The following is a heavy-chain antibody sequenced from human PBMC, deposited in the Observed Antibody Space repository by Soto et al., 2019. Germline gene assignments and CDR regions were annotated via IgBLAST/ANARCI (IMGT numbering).Heavy chain of an antibody. CDR1: GYTFTGYY. CDR2: INPNSGDT. CDR3: AVAGLPFEY. V-gene: IGHV1-2*02. Sequence: QVQLVQSGAEVKKPGASVKVSCKTSGYTFTGYYIHWVRQAPGQGLEWMALINPNSGDTNYGHKLQCRVTLTRDTSINTVYMEVTSLRFYDTAVYYCAVAGLPFEYWGQGTLVTVFS. J-gene: IGHJ4*02. D-gene: IGHD6-19*01.